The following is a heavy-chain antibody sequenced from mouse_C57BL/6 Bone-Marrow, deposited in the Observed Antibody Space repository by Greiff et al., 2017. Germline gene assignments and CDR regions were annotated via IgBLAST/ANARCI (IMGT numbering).Heavy chain of an antibody. CDR3: ARRDPLWLHYYAMDY. V-gene: IGHV1-81*01. CDR2: IYPRSGNT. Sequence: QVQLKQSGAELARPGASVKLSCKASGYTFTSYGISWVKQRTGQGLEWIGEIYPRSGNTYYNEKFKGKATLTADKSSSTAYMELRSLTSEDSAVYFCARRDPLWLHYYAMDYWGQGTSVTVSS. CDR1: GYTFTSYG. J-gene: IGHJ4*01. D-gene: IGHD2-2*01.